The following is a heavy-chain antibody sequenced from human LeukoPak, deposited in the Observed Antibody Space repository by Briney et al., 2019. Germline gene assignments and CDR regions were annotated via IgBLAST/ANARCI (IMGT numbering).Heavy chain of an antibody. V-gene: IGHV6-1*01. CDR2: PNYSSKWYN. CDR1: GEMVLGNIAV. J-gene: IGHJ6*03. D-gene: IGHD4-17*01. Sequence: SQTLSLTCAISGEMVLGNIAVWNWIRHSHSKAFEWLGRPNYSSKWYNDYAVSVKSRITINPDTSKNQFSLQLNSVTPEDTAVYYCAREGYGDHYYYYYYYMDVWGKGTTVTVSS. CDR3: AREGYGDHYYYYYYYMDV.